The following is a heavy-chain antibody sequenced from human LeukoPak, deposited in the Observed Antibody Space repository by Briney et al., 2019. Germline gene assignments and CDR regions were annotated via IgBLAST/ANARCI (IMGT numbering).Heavy chain of an antibody. J-gene: IGHJ4*02. Sequence: PSETLSLTCTVSGGSISSYYWSWIRQPPGKGLEWIGYIYYSGSTNYNPSLKSRVTISVDTSKNQFSLKLSSVTAADTAVYYCARHCDSSAYYPGTFDYWGQGTLVTVSS. D-gene: IGHD3-22*01. CDR2: IYYSGST. CDR1: GGSISSYY. CDR3: ARHCDSSAYYPGTFDY. V-gene: IGHV4-59*08.